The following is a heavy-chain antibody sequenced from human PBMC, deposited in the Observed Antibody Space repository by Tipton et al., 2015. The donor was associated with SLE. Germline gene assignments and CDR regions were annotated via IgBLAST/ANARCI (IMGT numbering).Heavy chain of an antibody. CDR3: ARGNCTGGVCYLGGWFDP. Sequence: TLSLTCAVSGDSISSSLYFWAWIRQSPGKALEWLGNIYYSGNTYYNPSLKSRVTTSVDTSKNQFSLQVHSVTAADTAIYFCARGNCTGGVCYLGGWFDPWGQGTLVTVSS. D-gene: IGHD2-8*02. J-gene: IGHJ5*02. V-gene: IGHV4-39*07. CDR1: GDSISSSLYF. CDR2: IYYSGNT.